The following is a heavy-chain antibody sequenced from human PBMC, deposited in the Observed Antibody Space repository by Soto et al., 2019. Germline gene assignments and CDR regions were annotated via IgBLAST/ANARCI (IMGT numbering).Heavy chain of an antibody. J-gene: IGHJ4*02. CDR3: ARDNPLPANHSARRGHYSPLDF. V-gene: IGHV1-18*01. D-gene: IGHD3-22*01. CDR1: GYRFNSYG. CDR2: ISAYNHNT. Sequence: QVQLVQSGAEVKKPGASVKVSCKASGYRFNSYGISWVRQAPGQGLEWMGWISAYNHNTKYAQEFQGRVTMTTDTSTSTAYLDLRSLRSDDTAVYYCARDNPLPANHSARRGHYSPLDFWGQGTLVPVFS.